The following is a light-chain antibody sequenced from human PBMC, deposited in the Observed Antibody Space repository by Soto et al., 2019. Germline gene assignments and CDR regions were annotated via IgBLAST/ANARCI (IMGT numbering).Light chain of an antibody. CDR3: QQYIDVPRT. V-gene: IGKV1-33*01. J-gene: IGKJ1*01. CDR2: EAS. CDR1: RDIRKY. Sequence: DIQMTQSPSSLSASVGDRVTISCQTSRDIRKYLNWYQQKPGKPPPLLIFEASNLETGVPSRFSGRGSGTNLTLTISSLQPEDFATYYCQQYIDVPRTFGQGTKVEIK.